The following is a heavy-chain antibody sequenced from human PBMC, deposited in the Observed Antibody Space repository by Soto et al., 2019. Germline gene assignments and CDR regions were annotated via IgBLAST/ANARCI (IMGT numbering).Heavy chain of an antibody. J-gene: IGHJ6*02. CDR2: ITISSGTI. CDR1: GFTFRSYS. V-gene: IGHV3-48*02. Sequence: VGSLRLSCAASGFTFRSYSMNWVRQAPGKGLEWISYITISSGTIYYADSVKGRFTISRDNDKNSVYLQMDSLRDEDTAVYYCARVRAYCSGTTCYPPYYGLDVWGQGTTVTSP. D-gene: IGHD2-2*01. CDR3: ARVRAYCSGTTCYPPYYGLDV.